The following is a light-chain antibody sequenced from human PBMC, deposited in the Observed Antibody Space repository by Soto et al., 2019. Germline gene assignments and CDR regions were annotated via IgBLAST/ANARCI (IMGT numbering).Light chain of an antibody. J-gene: IGLJ2*01. CDR2: GVS. CDR1: SSDVGGYDY. CDR3: SSYTSSETHV. Sequence: QSALTQPASVSGSPGQSITISCTGTSSDVGGYDYVSWYQQYPGKAPKLMIYGVSNRPSGVSNRFSASKSDNTASLTISGLQPEDEADYYCSSYTSSETHVFGGGTKLTVL. V-gene: IGLV2-14*01.